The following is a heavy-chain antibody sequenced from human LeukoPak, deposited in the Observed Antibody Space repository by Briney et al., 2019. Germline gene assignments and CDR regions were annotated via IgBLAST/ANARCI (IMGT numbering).Heavy chain of an antibody. CDR2: ISGSGGST. J-gene: IGHJ5*02. V-gene: IGHV3-23*01. Sequence: PGGSLRLSCAASGFTFSSYAMSWVRQAPGKGLEWVSAISGSGGSTYYADSVKGRFTISRDNSKNTLYLQMNSLRAEDTAVYYCAKLPSYYYDSSSYPRGQGTLVTVSS. CDR3: AKLPSYYYDSSSYP. D-gene: IGHD3-22*01. CDR1: GFTFSSYA.